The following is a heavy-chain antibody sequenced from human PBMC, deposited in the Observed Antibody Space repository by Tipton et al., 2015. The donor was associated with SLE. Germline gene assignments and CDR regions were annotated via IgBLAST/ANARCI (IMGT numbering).Heavy chain of an antibody. CDR1: GYSINNAYF. V-gene: IGHV4-38-2*01. J-gene: IGHJ3*02. CDR2: LYHSGST. Sequence: TLSLTCAVSGYSINNAYFWGWIRQPPGEGLEWIGSLYHSGSTYYTPSLKSRVTMSIETSKNQFSLKVTSVTAADTAVYFCAGSWAGSAFDIWGQGTLVTVS. D-gene: IGHD6-13*01. CDR3: AGSWAGSAFDI.